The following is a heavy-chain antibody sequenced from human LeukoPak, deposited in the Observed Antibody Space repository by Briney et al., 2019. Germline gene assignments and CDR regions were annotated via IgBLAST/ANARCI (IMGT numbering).Heavy chain of an antibody. CDR2: TYYRSKWYS. D-gene: IGHD2-15*01. CDR3: ARVGLGSRTDSACYSRTFDI. V-gene: IGHV6-1*01. J-gene: IGHJ3*02. Sequence: SQTLSLTCAISGDSVSGNSIAWTWIRQSPSRGLEWLGRTYYRSKWYSDYALSVKSRISINPDTSKNQFSLQLSSVTPEDTAVYYCARVGLGSRTDSACYSRTFDIRGQGTMVTVSS. CDR1: GDSVSGNSIA.